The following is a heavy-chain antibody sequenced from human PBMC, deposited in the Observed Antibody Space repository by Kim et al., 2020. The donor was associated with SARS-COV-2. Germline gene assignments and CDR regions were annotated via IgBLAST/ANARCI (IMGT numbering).Heavy chain of an antibody. CDR3: ARSYGSGQD. Sequence: SETLSLTCTVSGGSISSSSYYWGWIRQPPGKGLEWIVSIYYSGSTYYNPSLKSRVTISVDTSKNQFSLKLSSVTAADTAVYYCARSYGSGQDWGQGTLVTVSS. CDR2: IYYSGST. D-gene: IGHD3-10*01. V-gene: IGHV4-39*01. CDR1: GGSISSSSYY. J-gene: IGHJ4*02.